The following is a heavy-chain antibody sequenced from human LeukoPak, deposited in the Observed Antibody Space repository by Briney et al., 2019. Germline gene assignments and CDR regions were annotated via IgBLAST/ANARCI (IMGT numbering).Heavy chain of an antibody. CDR2: ISGSGTSI. D-gene: IGHD3-10*01. V-gene: IGHV3-11*01. J-gene: IGHJ4*02. CDR1: GFTFSDSY. Sequence: GGSLRLSCAASGFTFSDSYMTWIRQAPGKGLEWVSYISGSGTSIYYADSVKGRFTISRDNAKDSLYLQMNSLRAEDTAVYYCARGGLDYWGQGTLVTVSS. CDR3: ARGGLDY.